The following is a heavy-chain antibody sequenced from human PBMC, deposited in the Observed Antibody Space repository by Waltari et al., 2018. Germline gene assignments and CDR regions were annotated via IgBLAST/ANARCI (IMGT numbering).Heavy chain of an antibody. J-gene: IGHJ5*02. CDR2: INHSGST. Sequence: WSRIRQPPGKGLEWIGEINHSGSTNYNPSLKSRVTISVDTSKNQFSLKLSSVTAADTAVYYCARDSSSWYGNWFDPWGQGTLVTVSS. V-gene: IGHV4-34*01. CDR3: ARDSSSWYGNWFDP. D-gene: IGHD6-13*01.